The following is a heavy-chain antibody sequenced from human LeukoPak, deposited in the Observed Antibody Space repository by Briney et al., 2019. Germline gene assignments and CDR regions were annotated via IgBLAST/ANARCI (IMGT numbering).Heavy chain of an antibody. J-gene: IGHJ4*02. CDR1: GFIVSSNY. CDR2: ISGSGGST. D-gene: IGHD3-22*01. Sequence: PGGSLRLSCAASGFIVSSNYMSWVRQAPGKGLEWVSAISGSGGSTYYADSVKGRFTISRDNSKNTLYLQMNSLRAEDTAVYYCAKDGTMLGDYWGQGTLVTVSS. CDR3: AKDGTMLGDY. V-gene: IGHV3-23*01.